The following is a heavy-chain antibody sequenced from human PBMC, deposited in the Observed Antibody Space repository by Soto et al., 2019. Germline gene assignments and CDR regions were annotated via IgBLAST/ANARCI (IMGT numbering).Heavy chain of an antibody. J-gene: IGHJ4*02. D-gene: IGHD2-15*01. CDR3: ARDGRLGYCSGGSCYVGFDY. CDR1: GFTFSSYS. V-gene: IGHV3-21*01. Sequence: PVGSLRLSCAASGFTFSSYSMNWVRQAPGKGLEWVSSISSSSSYIYYADSVKGRFTISRDNAKNSLYLQMNSLRAEDTAVYYCARDGRLGYCSGGSCYVGFDYWGQGTLVTVSS. CDR2: ISSSSSYI.